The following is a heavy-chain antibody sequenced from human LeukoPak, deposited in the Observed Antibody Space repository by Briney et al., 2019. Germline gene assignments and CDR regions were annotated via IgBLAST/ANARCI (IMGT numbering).Heavy chain of an antibody. V-gene: IGHV1-18*04. J-gene: IGHJ4*02. Sequence: GASVKVSCRASGYTFTSYGISWVRQAPGQGLEWMGWISAYNGNTNYAQKLQGRVTMTTDTSTSTAYMELRSLRSDDTAVYYCAREGGGTYYYGSGSFPNFDYWGQGTLVTVSS. CDR3: AREGGGTYYYGSGSFPNFDY. D-gene: IGHD3-10*01. CDR1: GYTFTSYG. CDR2: ISAYNGNT.